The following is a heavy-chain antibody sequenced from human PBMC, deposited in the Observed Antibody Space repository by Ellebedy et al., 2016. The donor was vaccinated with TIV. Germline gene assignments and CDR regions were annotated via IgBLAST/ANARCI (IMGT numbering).Heavy chain of an antibody. CDR2: IIPIFGTA. V-gene: IGHV1-69*13. Sequence: SVKVSXXASGGTFSSYAISWVRQAPGQGLEWMGGIIPIFGTANYAQKFQGRVTITADESTSTAYMELSSLRSEDTAVYYCARESVVAAAYYYGMDVWGQGTTVTVSS. CDR1: GGTFSSYA. J-gene: IGHJ6*02. CDR3: ARESVVAAAYYYGMDV. D-gene: IGHD6-13*01.